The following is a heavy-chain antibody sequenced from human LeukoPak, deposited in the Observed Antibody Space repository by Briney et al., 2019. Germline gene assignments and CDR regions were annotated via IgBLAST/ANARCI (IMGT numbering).Heavy chain of an antibody. Sequence: SGTLSLTCAVSGASISSDKWWSWVRPPPGKGLEWIGEINHSGNTNYSPSLKSRVTMSTDKSKNEFSLRLTSVTAADTAVYYCARAGVWLPAVWGQGTLVTVSS. V-gene: IGHV4-4*02. CDR1: GASISSDKW. J-gene: IGHJ4*02. CDR2: INHSGNT. CDR3: ARAGVWLPAV. D-gene: IGHD3-9*01.